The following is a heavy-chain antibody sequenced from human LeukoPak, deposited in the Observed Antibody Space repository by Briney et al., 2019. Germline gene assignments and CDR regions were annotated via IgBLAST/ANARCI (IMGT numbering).Heavy chain of an antibody. Sequence: GGSLRLSCAASGFTFSSYAMHWVRQASGKGLEWVSSISSSSSYIYYADSVKGRFTISRDNAKNSLYLQMNSLRAEDTAVYYCARGGRAAAGGFDYWGQGTLVTVSS. CDR2: ISSSSSYI. CDR1: GFTFSSYA. J-gene: IGHJ4*02. CDR3: ARGGRAAAGGFDY. D-gene: IGHD6-13*01. V-gene: IGHV3-21*01.